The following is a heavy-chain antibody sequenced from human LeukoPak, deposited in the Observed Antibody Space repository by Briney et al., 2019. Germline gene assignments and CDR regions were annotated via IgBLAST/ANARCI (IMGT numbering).Heavy chain of an antibody. CDR1: GFTFSSYG. V-gene: IGHV3-33*01. J-gene: IGHJ4*02. D-gene: IGHD3-9*01. CDR3: AREVHTGYYLDY. CDR2: IWYDGSNK. Sequence: GRSLRLSCAASGFTFSSYGMHWVRQAPGKGLEWVAVIWYDGSNKYYADSVKGRFTISRDNSKNTLYLQMNSLRAEDTPVYYCAREVHTGYYLDYWGQGTLVTVSS.